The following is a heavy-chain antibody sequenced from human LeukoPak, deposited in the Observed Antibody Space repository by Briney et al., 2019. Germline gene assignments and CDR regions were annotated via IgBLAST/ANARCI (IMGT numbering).Heavy chain of an antibody. V-gene: IGHV3-74*01. D-gene: IGHD3-10*01. CDR1: GFTVSDYW. CDR2: INSDGSV. J-gene: IGHJ5*02. Sequence: GGSLRLSCAASGFTVSDYWMHWVRQTPGKGLVWVSRINSDGSVNYADSVKGRVTISRDSAKNTLYLHMNSLRVEDTAVYYCARGRGVYGWFDPWGQGTLVTVSS. CDR3: ARGRGVYGWFDP.